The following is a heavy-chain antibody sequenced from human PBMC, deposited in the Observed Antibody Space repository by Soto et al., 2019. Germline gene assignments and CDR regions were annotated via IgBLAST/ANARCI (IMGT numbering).Heavy chain of an antibody. D-gene: IGHD5-12*01. CDR1: GFTFSIYA. Sequence: HPRGSLRLSCAASGFTFSIYAMGWVRPGPGEGLEWVAAINGSGGSTYSADSVKGRLTLSRDNSKNTLYLQMNSLRAEDTAVYYSAKGGEEGMATKASVYYYYGMDVWGQGTTVTVSS. V-gene: IGHV3-23*01. CDR2: INGSGGST. J-gene: IGHJ6*01. CDR3: AKGGEEGMATKASVYYYYGMDV.